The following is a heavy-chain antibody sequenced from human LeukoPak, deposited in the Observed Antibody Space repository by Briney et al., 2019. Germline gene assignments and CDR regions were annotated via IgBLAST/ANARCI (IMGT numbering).Heavy chain of an antibody. CDR2: IYYSGST. CDR3: ARDLEMATSSGFDP. V-gene: IGHV4-31*03. J-gene: IGHJ5*02. Sequence: PSETLSLTCTVSGGSLSSGGYYWSWIRQHPGKCLEWIGYIYYSGSTYYNPSLKSRVTISVDTSKNQFSLKLSSVTAADTAVYYCARDLEMATSSGFDPWGQGTLVTVSS. CDR1: GGSLSSGGYY. D-gene: IGHD5-24*01.